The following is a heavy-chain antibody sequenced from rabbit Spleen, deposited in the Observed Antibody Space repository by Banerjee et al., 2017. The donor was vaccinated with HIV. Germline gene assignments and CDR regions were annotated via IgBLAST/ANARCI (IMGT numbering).Heavy chain of an antibody. J-gene: IGHJ6*01. CDR1: GFSFSGSYW. V-gene: IGHV1S45*01. Sequence: QEQLEESGGDLVKPEGSLTLTCTASGFSFSGSYWMCWVRQAPGKGLEWIACISGGSSGFTYYATWAKGRFTCSKTSSTTVTLQMTRLTAADTATYFCARDTSSSFSSYGMDLWGPGTLVTVS. CDR2: ISGGSSGFT. CDR3: ARDTSSSFSSYGMDL. D-gene: IGHD1-1*01.